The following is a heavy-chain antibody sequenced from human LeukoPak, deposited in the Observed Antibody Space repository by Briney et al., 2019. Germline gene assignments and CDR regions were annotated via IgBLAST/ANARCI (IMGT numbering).Heavy chain of an antibody. CDR3: ATTPYNILTAFSSFDY. CDR2: IYPGDSDT. Sequence: GESLKISCKASGYNFTNSWIGWVRQMPGKGLEWMGIIYPGDSDTRKSPSLQGQVTISVDKSISTVYLQWYSLKASDTAMYYCATTPYNILTAFSSFDYWGQGTPVTLSS. D-gene: IGHD3-9*01. J-gene: IGHJ4*02. CDR1: GYNFTNSW. V-gene: IGHV5-51*01.